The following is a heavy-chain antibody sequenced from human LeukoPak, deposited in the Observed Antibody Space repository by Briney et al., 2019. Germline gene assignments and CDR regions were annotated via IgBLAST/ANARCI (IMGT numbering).Heavy chain of an antibody. CDR1: GGTFSSYA. J-gene: IGHJ5*02. CDR2: IIPILGTA. Sequence: RASVKVSCKASGGTFSSYAISWVRQAPGQGLEWMGGIIPILGTANYAQKFQGRVTITADESTSTAYMELSSLRSEDTAVYYCARFGHGQYGSGSSLSWFDPWGQGTLVTVSS. D-gene: IGHD3-10*01. CDR3: ARFGHGQYGSGSSLSWFDP. V-gene: IGHV1-69*13.